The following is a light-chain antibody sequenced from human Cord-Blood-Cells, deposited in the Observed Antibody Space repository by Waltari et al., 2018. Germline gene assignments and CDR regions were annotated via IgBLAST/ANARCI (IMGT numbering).Light chain of an antibody. J-gene: IGLJ1*01. V-gene: IGLV3-1*01. CDR3: QAWDSSTYV. CDR1: KWGDKY. CDR2: QDS. Sequence: SYELTPPASVSVSPGQTASITCSGSKWGDKYACWYQQKPGQSPVLVIYQDSKRPSGIPERFSGSNAGNTATLTISGTQAMDEADYYCQAWDSSTYVFGTGTKVTVL.